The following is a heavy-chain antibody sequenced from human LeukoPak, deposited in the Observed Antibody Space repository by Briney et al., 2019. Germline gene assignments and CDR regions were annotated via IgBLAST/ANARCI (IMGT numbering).Heavy chain of an antibody. J-gene: IGHJ6*03. Sequence: PSETLSLTCTVSGGSISSSGYYWGWIRQPPGKGLEWIGSIYYSGSTYYNPSLKSRVTISVDTSKNQFSLKLSSVTAADTAVYYCARGDDFWSDYPYYYYMDVWGKGTTVTVSS. D-gene: IGHD3-3*01. CDR3: ARGDDFWSDYPYYYYMDV. CDR2: IYYSGST. CDR1: GGSISSSGYY. V-gene: IGHV4-39*07.